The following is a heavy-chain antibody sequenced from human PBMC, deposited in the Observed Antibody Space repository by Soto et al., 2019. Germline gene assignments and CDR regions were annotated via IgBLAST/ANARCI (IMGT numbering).Heavy chain of an antibody. J-gene: IGHJ4*02. Sequence: ASVKVSCKASGGTFSSYAISWVRQAPGQGLEWMGGIIPIFGTANYAQKLQGRVTMTTDTSTSTAYMELRSLRSDDTAVYYCARDHHGDYSSDYWGQGTLVTVSS. CDR1: GGTFSSYA. V-gene: IGHV1-69*05. D-gene: IGHD2-21*02. CDR3: ARDHHGDYSSDY. CDR2: IIPIFGTA.